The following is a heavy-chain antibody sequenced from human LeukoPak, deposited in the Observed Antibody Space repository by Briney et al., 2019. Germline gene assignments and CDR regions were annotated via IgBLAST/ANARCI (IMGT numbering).Heavy chain of an antibody. V-gene: IGHV3-23*01. CDR1: GFTFSTYA. J-gene: IGHJ4*02. CDR3: AKDTTPYSGNTFDFDY. Sequence: GGSLRLSCAASGFTFSTYAISWLRQAPGKGLEWVSGLRGSGFILPYYAYSVKGRFTISRDNSKSTLYLQMNRLRADDTAVYFCAKDTTPYSGNTFDFDYWGQGTLVTVSS. D-gene: IGHD1-7*01. CDR2: LRGSGFILP.